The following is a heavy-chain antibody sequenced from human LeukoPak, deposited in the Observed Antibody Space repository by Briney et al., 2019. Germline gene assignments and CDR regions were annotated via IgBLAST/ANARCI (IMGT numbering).Heavy chain of an antibody. CDR1: GYTLTELS. J-gene: IGHJ4*02. V-gene: IGHV1-24*01. CDR2: FDPEDGET. Sequence: ASVKVSCKVSGYTLTELSMHWVRQAPGKGLEWMGGFDPEDGETIYAQKFQGRVTMTEDTSTDTAYMELSSLRSEDTAVYYCARDGSGYSGYGQEDYWGQGTLVTVSS. D-gene: IGHD5-12*01. CDR3: ARDGSGYSGYGQEDY.